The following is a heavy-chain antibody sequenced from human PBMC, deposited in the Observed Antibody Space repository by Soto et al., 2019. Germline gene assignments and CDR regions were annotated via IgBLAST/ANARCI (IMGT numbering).Heavy chain of an antibody. CDR2: IYYSGST. D-gene: IGHD2-15*01. V-gene: IGHV4-59*01. CDR1: GGSISSYY. J-gene: IGHJ4*02. CDR3: ARSGQYCSGGSCYSGGLSY. Sequence: SETLSLTCTVSGGSISSYYWSWIRQPPGKGLEWIGYIYYSGSTNYNPSLKSRVTISVDTSKNQFSLKLSSVTAADTAVYYCARSGQYCSGGSCYSGGLSYWGQGTLVTVSS.